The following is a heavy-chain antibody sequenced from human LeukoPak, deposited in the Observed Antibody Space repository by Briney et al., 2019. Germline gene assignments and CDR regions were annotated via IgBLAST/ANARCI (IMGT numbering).Heavy chain of an antibody. Sequence: GGSLRLSCAASGFTFSSYSMNWVRQAPGKGLEWVSSISSSSSYIYYADSVKGRFTISRDNAKNSLYLQMNSLRAEDTAVYYCAREGDYIVVVPVWGQGTLVTVSS. D-gene: IGHD2-2*01. CDR2: ISSSSSYI. V-gene: IGHV3-21*01. CDR1: GFTFSSYS. CDR3: AREGDYIVVVPV. J-gene: IGHJ4*02.